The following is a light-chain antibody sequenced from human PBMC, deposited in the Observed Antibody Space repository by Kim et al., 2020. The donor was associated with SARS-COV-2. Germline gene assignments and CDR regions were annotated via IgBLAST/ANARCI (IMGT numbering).Light chain of an antibody. Sequence: EIVMTQSPATLSVSPGERATLSCRASQSISNNVAWYQQKPGQAPRLLIYGASTRATGIPAKFSGSGSGTEFTLTISSLQSEDFAVYYCQQYDDWPPFTFGPGTKVDI. J-gene: IGKJ3*01. V-gene: IGKV3-15*01. CDR3: QQYDDWPPFT. CDR2: GAS. CDR1: QSISNN.